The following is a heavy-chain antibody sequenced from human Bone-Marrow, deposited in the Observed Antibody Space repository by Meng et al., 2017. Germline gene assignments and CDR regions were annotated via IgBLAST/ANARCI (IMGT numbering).Heavy chain of an antibody. D-gene: IGHD1-7*01. Sequence: SETLSLTCTVSGGSISSSSYYWGWIRQPPGKGLEWIGSIYYSGSTNYNPSLKSRVTISVDTSKNQFSLKLSSVTAADTAVYYCARNRITGTTDYWGQGTLVTVSS. CDR3: ARNRITGTTDY. CDR2: IYYSGST. CDR1: GGSISSSSYY. J-gene: IGHJ4*02. V-gene: IGHV4-39*07.